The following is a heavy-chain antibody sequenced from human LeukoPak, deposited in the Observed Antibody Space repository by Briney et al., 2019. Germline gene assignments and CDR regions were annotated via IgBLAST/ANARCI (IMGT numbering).Heavy chain of an antibody. D-gene: IGHD6-13*01. CDR2: INYSGST. CDR3: ARHEESAAAAMYYYYYMDV. Sequence: PSETLSLTCTVSGGSISSSSYYWGWIRQPPGKGLEWIGSINYSGSTYYNPSLKSRVTISVDTSKNQFSLKLSSVTAADTAVYYCARHEESAAAAMYYYYYMDVWGKGTTVTVSS. J-gene: IGHJ6*03. CDR1: GGSISSSSYY. V-gene: IGHV4-39*01.